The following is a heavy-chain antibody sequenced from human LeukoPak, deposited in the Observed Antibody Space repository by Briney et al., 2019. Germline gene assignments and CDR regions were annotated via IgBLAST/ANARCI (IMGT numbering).Heavy chain of an antibody. Sequence: GASVKVSCKASGYTFTSYGISWVRQAPGQGLEWMGWISAYNGNTYYAQKLQGRVTMTTDTPMRTAYIEARSLRSDQSADCNMPRSGLWMYSSGWYDCRGQGALVTVS. V-gene: IGHV1-18*01. J-gene: IGHJ4*02. CDR1: GYTFTSYG. CDR2: ISAYNGNT. D-gene: IGHD6-19*01. CDR3: PRSGLWMYSSGWYDC.